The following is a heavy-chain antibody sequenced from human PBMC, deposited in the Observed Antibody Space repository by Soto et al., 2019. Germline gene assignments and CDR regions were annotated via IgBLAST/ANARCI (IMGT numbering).Heavy chain of an antibody. Sequence: ASVKVSCKVSGYTLTELSMHWVRQAPGKGLEWMGGFDPEDGETIYAQKFQGRVTMTEDTSTDTAYMELSSLRSEDTAVYYCATVKSLYYYDSSGPPGAFDIWGQGTMVTVSS. V-gene: IGHV1-24*01. CDR3: ATVKSLYYYDSSGPPGAFDI. J-gene: IGHJ3*02. CDR2: FDPEDGET. D-gene: IGHD3-22*01. CDR1: GYTLTELS.